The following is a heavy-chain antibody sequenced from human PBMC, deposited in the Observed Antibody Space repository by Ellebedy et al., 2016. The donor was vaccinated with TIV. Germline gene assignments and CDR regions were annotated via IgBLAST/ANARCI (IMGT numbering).Heavy chain of an antibody. V-gene: IGHV3-7*01. J-gene: IGHJ6*02. CDR1: GFTFSRFW. CDR2: IKGDGGEK. CDR3: ARYNWNAFFYYYYGLDV. D-gene: IGHD1-1*01. Sequence: PGGSLRLSCAASGFTFSRFWMTWVRQAPGKGLEWVANIKGDGGEKYYVDSVKGRFTISRDNAKNSLYLQMNSLRGEDTAIYYCARYNWNAFFYYYYGLDVWGQGTTVTVSS.